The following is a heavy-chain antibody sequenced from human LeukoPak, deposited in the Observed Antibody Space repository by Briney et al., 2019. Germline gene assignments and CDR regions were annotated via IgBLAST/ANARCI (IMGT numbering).Heavy chain of an antibody. CDR2: IKQDASVK. Sequence: GGSLRLSCAASGFTFSSYWMAWVRQAPGKGLEWVANIKQDASVKQYVDSVKGGFTISRDNADNSVYLQMTSLRIEDTAVYYCARDVVGALDYWGQGTLVTVSS. D-gene: IGHD2-15*01. CDR3: ARDVVGALDY. V-gene: IGHV3-7*01. J-gene: IGHJ4*02. CDR1: GFTFSSYW.